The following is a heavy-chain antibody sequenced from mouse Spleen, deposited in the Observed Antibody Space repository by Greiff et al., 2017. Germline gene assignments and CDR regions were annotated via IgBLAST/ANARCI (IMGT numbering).Heavy chain of an antibody. CDR3: ARRGTVSWFAY. J-gene: IGHJ3*01. D-gene: IGHD4-1*01. V-gene: IGHV5-9*04. CDR2: ISSGGGNT. Sequence: EVKLMESGGGLVKPGGSLKLSCAASGFTFSSYTMSWVRQTPAKRLEWVATISSGGGNTYYPDSVKGRFTISRDNARNTLYLQMSSLRSEDTAMYYCARRGTVSWFAYWGQGTLVTVSA. CDR1: GFTFSSYT.